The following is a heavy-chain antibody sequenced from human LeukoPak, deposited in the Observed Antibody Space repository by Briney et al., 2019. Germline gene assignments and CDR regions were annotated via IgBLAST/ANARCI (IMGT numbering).Heavy chain of an antibody. J-gene: IGHJ4*02. Sequence: PVGSLRLSCAAPGFSFGTYSMNWVRQAPGKGLHCVSSISAASNYIYYADSVKGRFTISRDNAKNSLYLQMNSLRADDTAVYYCATPGQWPVYFDYWGPGIQVTVSS. D-gene: IGHD6-19*01. CDR3: ATPGQWPVYFDY. V-gene: IGHV3-21*04. CDR1: GFSFGTYS. CDR2: ISAASNYI.